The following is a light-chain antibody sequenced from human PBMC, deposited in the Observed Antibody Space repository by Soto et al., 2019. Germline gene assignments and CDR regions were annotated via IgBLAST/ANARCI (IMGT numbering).Light chain of an antibody. CDR2: GNN. Sequence: QSALTQPPSVSGAPGQRVTISCTGSSSNIGSGYDVHWYQQLPGTAPKLLISGNNNRPSGVPDRFSGSKSGTSASLAITGLQAEDEADYYCQSYDRSLSGSVFGGGTKLTVL. J-gene: IGLJ3*02. CDR3: QSYDRSLSGSV. CDR1: SSNIGSGYD. V-gene: IGLV1-40*01.